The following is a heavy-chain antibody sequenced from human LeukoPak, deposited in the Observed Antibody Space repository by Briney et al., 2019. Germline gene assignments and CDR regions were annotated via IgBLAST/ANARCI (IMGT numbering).Heavy chain of an antibody. CDR2: ISAYNGNT. CDR1: GYTFTSYG. Sequence: ASVKVSCKASGYTFTSYGISWVRQAPGQGLEWMGWISAYNGNTNYAQNLQGRVTMTTDTSTSTAYMELRSLRPDDTAVYYCARDLEPRPYDSSGYAVSPVDYWGQGTLVTVSS. D-gene: IGHD3-22*01. V-gene: IGHV1-18*01. J-gene: IGHJ4*02. CDR3: ARDLEPRPYDSSGYAVSPVDY.